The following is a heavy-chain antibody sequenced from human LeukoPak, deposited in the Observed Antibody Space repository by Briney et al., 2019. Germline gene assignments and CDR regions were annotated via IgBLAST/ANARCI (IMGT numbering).Heavy chain of an antibody. Sequence: SQTLSLTYTVSGGSISSGGYYWSWIRQHPGKGLEWIGYIYYSGSTYYNPSLKSRVTISVDTSKNQFSLKLSSVTAADTAVYYCARRSSSWKNWFDPWGQGTLVTVSS. V-gene: IGHV4-31*03. CDR1: GGSISSGGYY. CDR2: IYYSGST. J-gene: IGHJ5*02. CDR3: ARRSSSWKNWFDP. D-gene: IGHD6-13*01.